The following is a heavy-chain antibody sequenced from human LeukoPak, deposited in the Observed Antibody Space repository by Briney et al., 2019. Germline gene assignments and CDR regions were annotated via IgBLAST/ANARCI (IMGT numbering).Heavy chain of an antibody. CDR3: ARVAIFGVVTNYGMDV. CDR1: RGSISRGVYY. Sequence: PSETLSLTCTVSRGSISRGVYYWRWIRQPPGKGLECIGYIYYSGSTYYNPSLKSRVTISVDTSKNQFSLKLSSVTAADTAVYYCARVAIFGVVTNYGMDVWGQGTTVTVSS. V-gene: IGHV4-30-4*01. D-gene: IGHD3-3*01. CDR2: IYYSGST. J-gene: IGHJ6*02.